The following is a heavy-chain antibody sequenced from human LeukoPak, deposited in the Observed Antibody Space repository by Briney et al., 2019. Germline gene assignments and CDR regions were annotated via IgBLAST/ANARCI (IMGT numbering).Heavy chain of an antibody. D-gene: IGHD1-26*01. CDR3: ARDQPRRGPGNHDY. Sequence: GASVKVSCKASGYTFTTYGINWVRQAPGQGLEWMGWISGYDGKTNYAQKPRDRVTMLRDTATSTVYMELRSLTTDDTAVYYCARDQPRRGPGNHDYWGQGTLVTVSS. CDR2: ISGYDGKT. V-gene: IGHV1-18*01. J-gene: IGHJ4*02. CDR1: GYTFTTYG.